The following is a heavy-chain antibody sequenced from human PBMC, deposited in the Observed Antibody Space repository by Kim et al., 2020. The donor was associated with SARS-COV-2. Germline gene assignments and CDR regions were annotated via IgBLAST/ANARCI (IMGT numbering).Heavy chain of an antibody. J-gene: IGHJ6*02. Sequence: SYPDSVKGRFTISRDNSKNTLYLQMKRLRAEDTAVYYCAKDAVSYYGMDVWGQGTTVTVSS. CDR3: AKDAVSYYGMDV. V-gene: IGHV3-23*03. D-gene: IGHD4-17*01.